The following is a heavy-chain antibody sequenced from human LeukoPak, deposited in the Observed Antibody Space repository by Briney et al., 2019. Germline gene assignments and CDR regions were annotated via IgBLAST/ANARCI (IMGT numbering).Heavy chain of an antibody. CDR1: GGSISSGDYY. D-gene: IGHD2-2*01. CDR2: IYYSGST. CDR3: AREARGQLLYWFEP. V-gene: IGHV4-30-4*02. J-gene: IGHJ5*02. Sequence: PWETLSLTCTVSGGSISSGDYYWSWIRQPPGKGLEWIGYIYYSGSTYYNPSLKSRVTISVDTSKNQFSLKLSSVTAPYTAVYYCAREARGQLLYWFEPWGQGTLVTVSS.